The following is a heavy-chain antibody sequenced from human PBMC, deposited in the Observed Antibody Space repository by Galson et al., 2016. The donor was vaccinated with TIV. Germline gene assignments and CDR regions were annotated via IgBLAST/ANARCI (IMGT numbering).Heavy chain of an antibody. D-gene: IGHD3-16*01. CDR1: GYTFTGYA. CDR3: ARDGGGRGDFDY. CDR2: ISTSNGKP. Sequence: SVKVSCKASGYTFTGYAIHWVRQAPGHRLEWMGWISTSNGKPKYSQNFQGRFTITTDASASTAYMELSSLRSEDTAVYYCARDGGGRGDFDYWGQGTLVTVSS. V-gene: IGHV1-3*04. J-gene: IGHJ4*02.